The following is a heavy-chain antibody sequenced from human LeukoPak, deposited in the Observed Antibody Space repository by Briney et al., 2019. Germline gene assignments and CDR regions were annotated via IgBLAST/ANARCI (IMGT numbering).Heavy chain of an antibody. CDR1: GFTFSSYA. J-gene: IGHJ6*02. D-gene: IGHD4-17*01. V-gene: IGHV3-30-3*01. CDR2: ISYDGSNK. Sequence: GGSLRLSCAASGFTFSSYAMHWVRQAPGKGLEWVAVISYDGSNKYYADSVKGRFTISRDNSKNTLYLQMNSPRAEDTAVYYYARALYGDYVSYYYGMDVWGQGTTVTVSS. CDR3: ARALYGDYVSYYYGMDV.